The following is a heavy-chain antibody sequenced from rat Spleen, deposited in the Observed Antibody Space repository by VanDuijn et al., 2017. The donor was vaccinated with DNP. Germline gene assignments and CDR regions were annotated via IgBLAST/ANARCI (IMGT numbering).Heavy chain of an antibody. V-gene: IGHV1-43*01. Sequence: QVQLRQSGAEPAKPGSSVKISCEASGYTYTTYYMTWIKQTTGQGLEYIGYINTGSGGTNYNEKFKGKATLTVDKSSSTAFMQLSSLTPDDSAVYYCARWVGARFAYWGQGTLVTVSS. CDR2: INTGSGGT. D-gene: IGHD4-3*01. CDR1: GYTYTTYY. CDR3: ARWVGARFAY. J-gene: IGHJ3*01.